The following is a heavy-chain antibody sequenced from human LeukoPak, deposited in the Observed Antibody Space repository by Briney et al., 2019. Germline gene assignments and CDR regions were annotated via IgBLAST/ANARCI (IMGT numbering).Heavy chain of an antibody. J-gene: IGHJ6*03. Sequence: GGSLRLSCAASGFTFSSYEMNWVRQAPGKGLEWVSYISSSGSTIYYADSVKGRFTISRDNAKNSLYLQMNSLRAEDTAAYYCAGGFWSGYYGYYYYMDVWGKGTTVTVSS. V-gene: IGHV3-48*03. CDR3: AGGFWSGYYGYYYYMDV. CDR1: GFTFSSYE. CDR2: ISSSGSTI. D-gene: IGHD3-3*01.